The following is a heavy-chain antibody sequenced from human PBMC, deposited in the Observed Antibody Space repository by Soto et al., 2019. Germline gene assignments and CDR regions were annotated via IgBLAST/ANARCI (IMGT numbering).Heavy chain of an antibody. J-gene: IGHJ5*02. Sequence: QXLASAGSGVTFSIYCMHWVRQAPGKGLEWVAVIWYDGSNKYYADSVKGRFTISRDNSKNTLYLQMNSLRAEDTAVYYCERDSLGGNSPWGQGTLVTVSS. CDR2: IWYDGSNK. V-gene: IGHV3-33*01. CDR1: GVTFSIYC. D-gene: IGHD2-21*02. CDR3: ERDSLGGNSP.